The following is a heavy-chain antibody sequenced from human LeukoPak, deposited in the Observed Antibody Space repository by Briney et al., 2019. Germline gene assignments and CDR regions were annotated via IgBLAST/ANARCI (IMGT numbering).Heavy chain of an antibody. J-gene: IGHJ4*02. CDR3: ARGSFSRWTTQSYFDY. D-gene: IGHD4-23*01. Sequence: RASVTVSCKASGYTFTSYDIYWLRQAPGQGPEWMGWMSPNSGNTGSAQRFQGRVTMTRDTSMSSAYMELSNLRPEDTAVYYCARGSFSRWTTQSYFDYWGQGTLVTVSS. V-gene: IGHV1-8*02. CDR1: GYTFTSYD. CDR2: MSPNSGNT.